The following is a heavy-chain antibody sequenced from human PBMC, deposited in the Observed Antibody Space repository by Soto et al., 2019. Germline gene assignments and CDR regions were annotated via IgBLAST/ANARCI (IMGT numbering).Heavy chain of an antibody. J-gene: IGHJ4*02. V-gene: IGHV3-30-3*01. CDR2: ISYDGSNQ. CDR1: GVTFSSYA. Sequence: AGGSLRLSCAASGVTFSSYARHWVRQAPGKGLEWVAVISYDGSNQYYADSVRGRFTLSRDNSKNTLYLQMNSLRAEDTVVYYCARSYSYDSSGYYGYWGQGTLVTVS. CDR3: ARSYSYDSSGYYGY. D-gene: IGHD3-22*01.